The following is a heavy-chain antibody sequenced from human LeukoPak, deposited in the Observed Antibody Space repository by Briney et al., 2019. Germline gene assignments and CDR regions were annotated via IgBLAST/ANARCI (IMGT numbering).Heavy chain of an antibody. CDR3: ARRIVVVVAAAPQNWFDP. J-gene: IGHJ5*02. CDR2: IYYSGGT. V-gene: IGHV4-59*08. Sequence: SETLSLTCTVSGGSISSYYWSWIRQPPGKGLEWIGYIYYSGGTNYNPSLKSRVTISVDTSKNQFSLKLSSVTAADTAVYYCARRIVVVVAAAPQNWFDPWGQGTLVTVSS. D-gene: IGHD2-15*01. CDR1: GGSISSYY.